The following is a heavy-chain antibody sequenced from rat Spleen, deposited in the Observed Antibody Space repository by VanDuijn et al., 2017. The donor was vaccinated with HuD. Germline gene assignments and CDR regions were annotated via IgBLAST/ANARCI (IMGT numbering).Heavy chain of an antibody. D-gene: IGHD1-6*01. CDR3: ARGGFFRY. CDR1: GFTFSDYT. J-gene: IGHJ2*01. Sequence: EVQLVESGGSLVQPGRSLKLSCSASGFTFSDYTMAWVRQAPTKGLEWFTAISPSGDRNYYRDSVKGRFTISRDNAKSTLYLQMDSLRSEDTATYYCARGGFFRYWGQGVMVTVSS. CDR2: ISPSGDRN. V-gene: IGHV5S23*01.